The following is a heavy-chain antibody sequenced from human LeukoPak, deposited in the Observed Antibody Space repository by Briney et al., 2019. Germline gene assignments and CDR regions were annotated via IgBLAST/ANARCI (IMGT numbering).Heavy chain of an antibody. J-gene: IGHJ5*02. CDR1: GYTFTSYG. D-gene: IGHD2-2*01. Sequence: ASVNVSCKASGYTFTSYGISWVRQAPGQGLEWMGWISAYNGNTNYAQKLQGRVTMTTDTSTSTAYMELRSLRSDDTAVYYCARADIVVVPADSWFDPWGQGTLVTVSS. CDR2: ISAYNGNT. CDR3: ARADIVVVPADSWFDP. V-gene: IGHV1-18*04.